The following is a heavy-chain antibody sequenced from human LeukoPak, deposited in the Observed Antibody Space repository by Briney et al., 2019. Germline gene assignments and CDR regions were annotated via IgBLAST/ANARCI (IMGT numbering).Heavy chain of an antibody. D-gene: IGHD3-22*01. J-gene: IGHJ3*02. CDR2: ISYDGSNK. V-gene: IGHV3-30*04. Sequence: GRSLRLSCAASGFTFSSYAMHWVRQAPGKGLEWVAVISYDGSNKYYADSVKGRFTISRDNAKNSLYLQMNSLRAEDTAVYYCASAPGYYDSSGYGIHDAFDIWGQGTMVTVSS. CDR1: GFTFSSYA. CDR3: ASAPGYYDSSGYGIHDAFDI.